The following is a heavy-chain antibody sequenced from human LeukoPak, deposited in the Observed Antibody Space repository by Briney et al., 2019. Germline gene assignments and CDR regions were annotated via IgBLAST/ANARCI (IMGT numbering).Heavy chain of an antibody. CDR2: INPNSGGT. D-gene: IGHD1-26*01. Sequence: ASVKVSCKASGYTFTGYYMHWVRQAPGQGLEWMGRINPNSGGTNYAQKFQGRVTMTRDTSISTAYMELSRLRSDDTAEDYCAKGGWGMGELLGSFDIWGQGTMVTVSS. J-gene: IGHJ3*02. CDR1: GYTFTGYY. V-gene: IGHV1-2*06. CDR3: AKGGWGMGELLGSFDI.